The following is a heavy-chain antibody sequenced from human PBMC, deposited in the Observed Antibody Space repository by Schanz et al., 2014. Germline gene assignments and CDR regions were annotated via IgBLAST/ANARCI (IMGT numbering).Heavy chain of an antibody. CDR2: ISYDGSNK. D-gene: IGHD6-13*01. V-gene: IGHV3-30*18. Sequence: QVPLVESGGGVVQPGRSLRLSCAASGFTFSSYGMHWVRQAPGKGLEWVAVISYDGSNKYYADSVKGRFTISRDNSKNTLYLQMNSLRAEDTAVYYCAKGRYSSSWFYFDYWGQGILVTVSS. CDR3: AKGRYSSSWFYFDY. J-gene: IGHJ4*02. CDR1: GFTFSSYG.